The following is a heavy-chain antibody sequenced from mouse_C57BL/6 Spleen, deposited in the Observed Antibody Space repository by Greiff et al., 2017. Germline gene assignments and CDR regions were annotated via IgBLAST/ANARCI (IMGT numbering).Heavy chain of an antibody. CDR2: INPGSGDT. J-gene: IGHJ4*01. V-gene: IGHV1-54*01. CDR1: GYAFTNYL. D-gene: IGHD2-3*01. Sequence: VQLQQSGAELVRPGASVKVSCKASGYAFTNYLMEWVKQRPGQGLEWIGVINPGSGDTNYNEKFKGKATMTVDQSSSTAYMQLSSLTSEASAVYCGAREGYCGAIDYWGQGTTVTVSS. CDR3: AREGYCGAIDY.